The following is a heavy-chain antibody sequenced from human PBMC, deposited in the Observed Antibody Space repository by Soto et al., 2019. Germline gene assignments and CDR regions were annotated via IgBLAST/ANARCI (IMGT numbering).Heavy chain of an antibody. D-gene: IGHD1-26*01. CDR2: IGTAGDT. J-gene: IGHJ4*02. CDR1: GFTFSSYD. Sequence: EVQLVESGGGLVQPGGSLRLSCEASGFTFSSYDMHWVRQATGKGLEWVSAIGTAGDTYYPGSVKGRFTISRENAKNSFYLQMNSLRAEDTAVYYCARGGIVGATTDFDYWGQGTLVTVSS. V-gene: IGHV3-13*01. CDR3: ARGGIVGATTDFDY.